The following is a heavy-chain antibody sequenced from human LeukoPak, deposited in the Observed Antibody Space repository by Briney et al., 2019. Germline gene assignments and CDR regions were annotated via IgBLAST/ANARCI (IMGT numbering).Heavy chain of an antibody. V-gene: IGHV4-61*02. CDR3: ARGLEDYVWGSYRLKTSYYLDY. D-gene: IGHD3-16*02. CDR2: IHNSGST. CDR1: GASISTGSSY. Sequence: PSETLSLTCTVSGASISTGSSYWSWIRQPAGEGLEWIGRIHNSGSTNYNPSLNSRVTISVDTSKNQVSLKLSSVTAADTAVYYCARGLEDYVWGSYRLKTSYYLDYWGQGTLVTVSS. J-gene: IGHJ4*02.